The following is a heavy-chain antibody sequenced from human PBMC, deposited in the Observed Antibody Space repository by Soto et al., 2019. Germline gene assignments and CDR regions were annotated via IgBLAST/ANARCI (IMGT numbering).Heavy chain of an antibody. V-gene: IGHV3-21*01. J-gene: IGHJ6*04. D-gene: IGHD1-26*01. Sequence: GGSLRLSCAASGFTFSSYSMNWVRQAPGEGLEWVSSISSSSSYIYYADSVKGRFTISRDNAKNSLYLQMNSLRAEDTAVYYCARDPPGKRDELLDVWGKGTTVTVSS. CDR1: GFTFSSYS. CDR3: ARDPPGKRDELLDV. CDR2: ISSSSSYI.